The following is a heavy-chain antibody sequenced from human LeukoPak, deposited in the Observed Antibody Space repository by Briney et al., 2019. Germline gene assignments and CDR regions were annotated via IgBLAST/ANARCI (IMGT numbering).Heavy chain of an antibody. V-gene: IGHV3-74*01. CDR1: GFTFSNYW. CDR2: INSDASVT. Sequence: GGSLRLSCAASGFTFSNYWMHWVRQTPGKGLVWVSRINSDASVTTYADSVKGRFTISRDNSKNTLYLQMNSLRAEDTAVYYCAKGDKPVIAMVKFDYWGHGTLVTVSS. J-gene: IGHJ4*01. CDR3: AKGDKPVIAMVKFDY. D-gene: IGHD5-18*01.